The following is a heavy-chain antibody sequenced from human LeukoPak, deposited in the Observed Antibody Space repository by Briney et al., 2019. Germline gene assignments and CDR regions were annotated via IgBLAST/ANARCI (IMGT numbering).Heavy chain of an antibody. Sequence: ASVKVSCKASGYTFTGYYMHWVRQAPGQGLEWMGWINPNSGGTNYAQKFQGRVTMTRDTSISTAYMELSRLRSDDTAVYYCARSFSITMVRGVIIFGYWGQGTLVTVSS. CDR1: GYTFTGYY. CDR2: INPNSGGT. V-gene: IGHV1-2*02. CDR3: ARSFSITMVRGVIIFGY. D-gene: IGHD3-10*01. J-gene: IGHJ4*02.